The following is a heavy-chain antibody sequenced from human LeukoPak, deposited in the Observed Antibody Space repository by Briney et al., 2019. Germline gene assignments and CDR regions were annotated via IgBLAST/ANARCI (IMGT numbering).Heavy chain of an antibody. D-gene: IGHD1-26*01. CDR2: ISYDGSNK. Sequence: GGSLRLSCAASGFTFSSYGMHWVRQAPGKGLEWVAVISYDGSNKYYADSVKGRFTISRDNSKNTLYLQMNSLRAEDTAVYYCARDYSGSYDWGQGTLVTVSS. CDR1: GFTFSSYG. V-gene: IGHV3-30*03. CDR3: ARDYSGSYD. J-gene: IGHJ4*02.